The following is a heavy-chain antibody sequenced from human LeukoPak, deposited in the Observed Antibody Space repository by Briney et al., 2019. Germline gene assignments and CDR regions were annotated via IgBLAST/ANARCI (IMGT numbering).Heavy chain of an antibody. J-gene: IGHJ4*02. CDR2: IIPIFGTA. CDR1: GGTFSSYA. CDR3: ARDAGYYDSSGYYDPNYFDY. D-gene: IGHD3-22*01. Sequence: SVKVSCKASGGTFSSYAISWVRQAPGQGLEWMGGIIPIFGTANYAQKFQGRVTITADESTSTAYMELSSLRSEDTAVYYCARDAGYYDSSGYYDPNYFDYWGQGTLVTVSS. V-gene: IGHV1-69*13.